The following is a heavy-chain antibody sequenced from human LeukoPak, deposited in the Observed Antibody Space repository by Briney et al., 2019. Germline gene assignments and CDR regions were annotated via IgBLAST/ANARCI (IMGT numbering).Heavy chain of an antibody. J-gene: IGHJ3*02. CDR2: IYYSGST. CDR1: GGSISSGGYY. CDR3: ERWYYYDSSGPLGIDAFDI. V-gene: IGHV4-31*03. Sequence: SETLSLTCTVSGGSISSGGYYWSWIRQHPGKGLEWIGYIYYSGSTYYNPSLKSRVTISVDTSKNQFSLKLSSVTAADTAVYYCERWYYYDSSGPLGIDAFDIWGQGTMVTVSS. D-gene: IGHD3-22*01.